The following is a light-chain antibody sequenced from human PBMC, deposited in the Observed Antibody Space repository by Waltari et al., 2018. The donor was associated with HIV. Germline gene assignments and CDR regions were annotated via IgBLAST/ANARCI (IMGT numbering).Light chain of an antibody. J-gene: IGLJ2*01. Sequence: SFVPTHPPSVSVAPGQTARITCGANNIGSKNVHWYQQKSGQAPVLVVYDDVGRPSGIPERFSGSNSGNTAILTISRVEAGDEADYYCQVWDSSSDHLFGGGTKLTVL. V-gene: IGLV3-21*02. CDR2: DDV. CDR3: QVWDSSSDHL. CDR1: NIGSKN.